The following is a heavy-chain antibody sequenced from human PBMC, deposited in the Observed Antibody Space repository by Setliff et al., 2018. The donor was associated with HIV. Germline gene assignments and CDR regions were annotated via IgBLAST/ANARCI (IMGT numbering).Heavy chain of an antibody. V-gene: IGHV4-61*05. CDR2: IHTSGRT. CDR3: ARSPGVDTNMAFDY. J-gene: IGHJ4*02. Sequence: SETLSLTCTVSGGSISSSSYYWGWIRQPPGKGLEWIGNIHTSGRTNYNPSLMSRLTISVDTSKNQFSLKLKSVTAADTAVYYCARSPGVDTNMAFDYWGQGILVTVSS. D-gene: IGHD5-18*01. CDR1: GGSISSSSYY.